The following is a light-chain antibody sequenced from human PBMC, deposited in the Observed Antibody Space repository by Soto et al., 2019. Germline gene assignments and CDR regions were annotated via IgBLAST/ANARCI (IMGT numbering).Light chain of an antibody. Sequence: DIQMTQSPSSLSASVGDRVTITCRASQSISMYLNWYQQKPGKAPKLLIYAASSLQSGVPSRFSGSGSGTDFTLTISSLQPEDFATYYCQQSYSTITFGQGTRLAIK. J-gene: IGKJ5*01. CDR3: QQSYSTIT. CDR1: QSISMY. CDR2: AAS. V-gene: IGKV1-39*01.